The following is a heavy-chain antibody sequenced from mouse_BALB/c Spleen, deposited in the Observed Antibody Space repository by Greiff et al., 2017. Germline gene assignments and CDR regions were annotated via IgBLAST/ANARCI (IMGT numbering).Heavy chain of an antibody. D-gene: IGHD2-1*01. Sequence: EVQRVESGGGLVKPGGSLKLSCAASGFTFSSYAMSWVRQTPEKRLEWVASISSGGSTYYPDSVKGRFTISRDNARNILYLQMSSLRSEDTAMYYCARHYYGPFAYWGQGTLVTVSA. CDR2: ISSGGST. CDR1: GFTFSSYA. V-gene: IGHV5-6-5*01. J-gene: IGHJ3*01. CDR3: ARHYYGPFAY.